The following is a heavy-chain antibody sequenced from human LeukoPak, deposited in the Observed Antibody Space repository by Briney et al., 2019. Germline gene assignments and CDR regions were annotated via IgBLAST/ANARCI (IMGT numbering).Heavy chain of an antibody. CDR2: IYTSGST. J-gene: IGHJ4*02. Sequence: MPSETLSLTCTVSGGSTSSGSYYWSWIRQPAGKGLEWIGRIYTSGSTNYNPSLKSRVTISLDTSKNQFSLKLSSVTAADTAVYYCANSIDFDYGDYYFDYWGQGALVTISS. CDR1: GGSTSSGSYY. CDR3: ANSIDFDYGDYYFDY. V-gene: IGHV4-61*02. D-gene: IGHD4-17*01.